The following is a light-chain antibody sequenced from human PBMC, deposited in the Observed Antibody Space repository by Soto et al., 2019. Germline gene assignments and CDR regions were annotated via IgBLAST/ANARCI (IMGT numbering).Light chain of an antibody. CDR1: SSDVGGYNY. CDR2: DVT. CDR3: CSYAGSFTFV. V-gene: IGLV2-11*01. Sequence: QSALTQPRSVSGSPGQSVTISCTGTSSDVGGYNYVSLYQQHPGKAPKLIIYDVTKRPSGVPDRFSGSKSGNTASLTISGLQAEDEADYYCCSYAGSFTFVFGTGTKLTVL. J-gene: IGLJ1*01.